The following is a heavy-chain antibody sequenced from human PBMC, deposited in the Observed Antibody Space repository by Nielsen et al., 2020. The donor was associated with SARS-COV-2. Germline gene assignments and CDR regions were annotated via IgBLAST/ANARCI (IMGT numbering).Heavy chain of an antibody. CDR2: INSDGSST. D-gene: IGHD6-13*01. CDR3: ARGSDSSSWYEYSYYYYGMDV. V-gene: IGHV3-74*01. CDR1: GFTFSSYW. J-gene: IGHJ6*02. Sequence: GGSLRLSCAASGFTFSSYWMHWVRQAPGKGLVWVSRINSDGSSTSYADSVKGRFTISRDNAKNTLYLQMNSLRAEDTAVYYCARGSDSSSWYEYSYYYYGMDVWGQGTTVTVSS.